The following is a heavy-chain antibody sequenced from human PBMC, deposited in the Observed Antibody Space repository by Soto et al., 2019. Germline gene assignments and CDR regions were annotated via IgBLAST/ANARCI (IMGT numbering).Heavy chain of an antibody. D-gene: IGHD3-3*01. Sequence: QVQLQESGPGLVKPSQTLSLTCTVSGGSISSGGYYWSWVRQHPGRGLEWIGYVYYSGSTYYNPSLKTRITISVDTSKNQFSLKLSSVTAADTAVYYCATGDYDFWSGYYTTDGMDVWGQGTTVTVSS. CDR1: GGSISSGGYY. CDR2: VYYSGST. J-gene: IGHJ6*02. V-gene: IGHV4-31*03. CDR3: ATGDYDFWSGYYTTDGMDV.